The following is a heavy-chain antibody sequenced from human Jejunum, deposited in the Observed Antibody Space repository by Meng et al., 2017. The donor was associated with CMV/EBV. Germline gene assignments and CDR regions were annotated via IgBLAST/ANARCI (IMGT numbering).Heavy chain of an antibody. J-gene: IGHJ4*02. CDR3: ARHEVVGTAIFDY. D-gene: IGHD6-19*01. CDR2: IYSSGTT. V-gene: IGHV4-4*07. CDR1: GGSISNYY. Sequence: QLPLQESGPGLVKPSETLSLTCTVSGGSISNYYWSWIRQPAGKGLEYIGRIYSSGTTKYNPSLNSRVTMSVDTSKNQFSLKVRSVTAADTAVYLCARHEVVGTAIFDYWGQGTLVTVSS.